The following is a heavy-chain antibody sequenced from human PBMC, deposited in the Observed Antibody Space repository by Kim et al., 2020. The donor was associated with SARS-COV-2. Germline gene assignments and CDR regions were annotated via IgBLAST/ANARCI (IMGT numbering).Heavy chain of an antibody. CDR1: GFTFSNYW. Sequence: GGSLRLSCEXSGFTFSNYWMHWVRQAPGKGLVWVAHIKSDDSSTNYADSVKGRFTISRDNAKKTLYLQMNSLRVEDTAVYYCARDRARAKDYWGQGTLVTVSS. CDR2: IKSDDSST. J-gene: IGHJ4*02. CDR3: ARDRARAKDY. V-gene: IGHV3-74*01.